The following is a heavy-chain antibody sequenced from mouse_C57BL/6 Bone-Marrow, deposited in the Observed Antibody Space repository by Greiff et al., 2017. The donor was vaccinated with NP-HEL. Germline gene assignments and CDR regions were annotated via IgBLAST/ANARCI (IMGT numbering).Heavy chain of an antibody. CDR2: IYPGDGDT. V-gene: IGHV1-82*01. D-gene: IGHD1-1*01. CDR1: GYAFSSSW. J-gene: IGHJ1*03. Sequence: VHLVESGPELVKPGASVKISCKASGYAFSSSWMNWVKQRPGKGLEWIGRIYPGDGDTNYNGKFKGKATLTADKSSSTAYMQLSSLTSEDSAVYFCARYYYGSSPYWYFDVWGTGTTVTVSS. CDR3: ARYYYGSSPYWYFDV.